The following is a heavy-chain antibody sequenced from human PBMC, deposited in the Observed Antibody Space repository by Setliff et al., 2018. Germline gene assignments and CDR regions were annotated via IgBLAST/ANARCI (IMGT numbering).Heavy chain of an antibody. CDR1: GGSISYNY. CDR3: ARLRKSTPHWYFDL. Sequence: PSETLSLTCTVSGGSISYNYWSWIRQPPGKGLECIGDIYYTGSTKYNPSLWSRLTMSIDTSKKQFSLRLTSVSAADTAVYYCARLRKSTPHWYFDLWGRGTLVTVSS. J-gene: IGHJ2*01. V-gene: IGHV4-59*01. CDR2: IYYTGST.